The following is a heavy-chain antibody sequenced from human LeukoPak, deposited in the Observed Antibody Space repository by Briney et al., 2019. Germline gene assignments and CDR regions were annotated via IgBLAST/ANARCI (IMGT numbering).Heavy chain of an antibody. J-gene: IGHJ2*01. D-gene: IGHD3-10*01. CDR1: GFTFSSYW. Sequence: GGSLRLSCAASGFTFSSYWMSWVRQAPGKGLEWVANMNQDGSEIYYLDSVKGRFTISRDNAKNSVYLQMNGLKAEDTAVYHCLGSSGWVFGLWGRGTLVPVSS. V-gene: IGHV3-7*01. CDR3: LGSSGWVFGL. CDR2: MNQDGSEI.